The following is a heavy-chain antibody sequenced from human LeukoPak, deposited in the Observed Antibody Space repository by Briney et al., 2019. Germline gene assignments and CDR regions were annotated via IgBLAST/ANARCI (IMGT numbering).Heavy chain of an antibody. D-gene: IGHD1-26*01. J-gene: IGHJ4*02. CDR3: AKDRPVSGWELLDLPYFDY. V-gene: IGHV3-23*01. Sequence: GGSLRLSCAASGFTFSSYAMSWVRQAPGKGLEWVSAISGSGGSTYYADSVKGRFTISRDNSKNTLYLQMNSLRAEDTAVYYCAKDRPVSGWELLDLPYFDYWGQGTLVTVSS. CDR1: GFTFSSYA. CDR2: ISGSGGST.